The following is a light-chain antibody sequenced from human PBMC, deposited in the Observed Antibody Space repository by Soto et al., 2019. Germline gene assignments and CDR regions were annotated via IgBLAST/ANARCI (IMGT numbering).Light chain of an antibody. J-gene: IGKJ5*01. CDR1: QSISGY. CDR2: ADS. Sequence: TQSPSSVSASVGDSVTITCRASQSISGYLGWYQQKPGQAPRLLIYADSNRATGIPARFSGSGSGRDFTLTISSLEPEDFSVYYCQQRYNWPITFGQGTRLEIK. CDR3: QQRYNWPIT. V-gene: IGKV3-11*02.